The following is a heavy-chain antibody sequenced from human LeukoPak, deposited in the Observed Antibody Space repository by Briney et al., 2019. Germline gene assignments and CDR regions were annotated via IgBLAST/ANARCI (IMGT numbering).Heavy chain of an antibody. CDR1: GFTFSSYA. V-gene: IGHV3-23*01. CDR2: ISGSGGSA. J-gene: IGHJ5*02. CDR3: TKDSSSGYLRPPYNWFDP. Sequence: PGGSLRLSCAASGFTFSSYAMSWVRQAPGKGLEWVSAISGSGGSAYYAESVKGRFTISRDNSKNTLFLQMSSLRAEDTAVYYCTKDSSSGYLRPPYNWFDPWGQGTLVTVSS. D-gene: IGHD3-22*01.